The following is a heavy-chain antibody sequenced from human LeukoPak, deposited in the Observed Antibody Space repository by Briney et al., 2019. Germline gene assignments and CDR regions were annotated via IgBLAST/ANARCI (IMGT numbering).Heavy chain of an antibody. D-gene: IGHD2-15*01. CDR2: ISWNSGSI. J-gene: IGHJ3*02. CDR3: AVLHCSGGSCYHGAFDI. Sequence: PGRSLRLSCAASGFTFDDYAMHWVRQAPGKGLEWVSGISWNSGSIGYADSVKGRFTISRDNAKNSLYLQMNSLRAEDTAVYYCAVLHCSGGSCYHGAFDIWGQGTMVTVSS. V-gene: IGHV3-9*01. CDR1: GFTFDDYA.